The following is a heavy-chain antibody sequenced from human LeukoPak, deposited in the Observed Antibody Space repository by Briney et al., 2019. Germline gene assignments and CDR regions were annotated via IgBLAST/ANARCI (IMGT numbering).Heavy chain of an antibody. CDR1: GYTFTGYY. CDR2: IKPNSGGT. Sequence: ASVKVSCKASGYTFTGYYMHWVRQAPGQGLEGMGWIKPNSGGTNYAQKFQGRVTMTRDTSISTAYMELSRLRSDDTAVYYCARGPGGRSGYYPLEDYYYYYYMDVWGKGTTVTVSS. D-gene: IGHD3-22*01. V-gene: IGHV1-2*02. CDR3: ARGPGGRSGYYPLEDYYYYYYMDV. J-gene: IGHJ6*03.